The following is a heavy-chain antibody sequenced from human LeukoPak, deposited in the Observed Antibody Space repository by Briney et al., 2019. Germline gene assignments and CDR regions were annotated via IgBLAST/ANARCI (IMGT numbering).Heavy chain of an antibody. CDR2: IYTSGST. D-gene: IGHD3-22*01. V-gene: IGHV4-61*02. CDR3: ARVGGYYYFDY. J-gene: IGHJ4*02. CDR1: GGSISSGSYY. Sequence: SETLSLTCTVSGGSISSGSYYWSWIRQPAGKGLEWIGRIYTSGSTNYNPSLKSRVTISVDTSKNQFSLKLSSVTAADTAVYYCARVGGYYYFDYWGQGTLVTVSS.